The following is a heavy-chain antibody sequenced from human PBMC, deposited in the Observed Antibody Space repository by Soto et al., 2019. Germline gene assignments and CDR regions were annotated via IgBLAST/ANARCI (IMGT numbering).Heavy chain of an antibody. D-gene: IGHD1-26*01. V-gene: IGHV3-30-3*01. CDR2: ISYDGSNK. J-gene: IGHJ4*02. Sequence: GGSLRLSCAASGFTFSSYAMHWVRQAPGKGLEWVAVISYDGSNKYYADSVKGRFTISRDNSKNTLYLQMNSLRAEDTAVYYCARVGARRYYFDYWGQGTLVTVSS. CDR1: GFTFSSYA. CDR3: ARVGARRYYFDY.